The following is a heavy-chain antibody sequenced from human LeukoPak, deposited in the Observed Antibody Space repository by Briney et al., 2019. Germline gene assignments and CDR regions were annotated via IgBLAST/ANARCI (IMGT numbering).Heavy chain of an antibody. J-gene: IGHJ3*02. CDR3: AREQRGRITMIVAGAFDI. Sequence: ASVKVSCKASAGTFSSYAISWVRHGPGQGLELMGRIIPILGISNYAQKFQGRVTITADKSTSTAYMELSSLRSEDTAVYYCAREQRGRITMIVAGAFDIWGQGTMVTVSS. CDR1: AGTFSSYA. D-gene: IGHD3-22*01. CDR2: IIPILGIS. V-gene: IGHV1-69*04.